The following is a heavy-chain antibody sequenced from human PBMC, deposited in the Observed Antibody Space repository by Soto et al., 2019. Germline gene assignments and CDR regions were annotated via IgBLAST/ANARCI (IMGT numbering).Heavy chain of an antibody. CDR3: ASGAWGLRAFHI. Sequence: PGGSLRLSCAASGFTFSAYWIHWVRQAPGKGLMWVSRINSDGSSTNYADSVKGRFTISRDNAKNTLYLQMNSLRAEDTAVYYCASGAWGLRAFHIWGPGTMVTVSS. CDR2: INSDGSST. V-gene: IGHV3-74*01. CDR1: GFTFSAYW. D-gene: IGHD2-21*01. J-gene: IGHJ3*02.